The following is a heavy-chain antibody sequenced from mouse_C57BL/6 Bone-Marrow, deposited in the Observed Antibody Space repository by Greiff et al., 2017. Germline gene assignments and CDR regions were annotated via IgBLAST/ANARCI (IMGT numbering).Heavy chain of an antibody. D-gene: IGHD1-2*01. V-gene: IGHV5-9-1*02. Sequence: EVQGVESGEGLVKPGGSLKLSCAASGFTFSSYAMSWVRQTPEKRLEWVAYISSGGDYSYYADTVKGRFTISRDNARNTLYLQMSSLKSEDTAMYYCTRDYYGHYFDYWGQGTTLTVSS. J-gene: IGHJ2*01. CDR1: GFTFSSYA. CDR2: ISSGGDYS. CDR3: TRDYYGHYFDY.